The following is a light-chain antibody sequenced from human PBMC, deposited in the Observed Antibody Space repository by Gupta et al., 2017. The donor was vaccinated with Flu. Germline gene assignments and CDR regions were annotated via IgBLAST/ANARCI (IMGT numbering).Light chain of an antibody. CDR3: MQHTHWPHT. J-gene: IGKJ2*01. CDR2: KVS. Sequence: DVVMTQSPLSLPVTVGQPAYISCRSSQSLVHSDGNTFLNWFLQRPGQSPRRLIYKVSNRDSGVPDRFSGSGSGTDFTLKISRVEAEDVGVYYCMQHTHWPHTFGQGTKLEIK. V-gene: IGKV2-30*02. CDR1: QSLVHSDGNTF.